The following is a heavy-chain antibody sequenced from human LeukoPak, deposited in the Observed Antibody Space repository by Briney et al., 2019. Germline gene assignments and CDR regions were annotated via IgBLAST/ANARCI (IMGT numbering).Heavy chain of an antibody. CDR2: IKFDGSST. J-gene: IGHJ4*02. Sequence: GGSLRLSCAASGFTFSNDWMHWVRQAPGKGLVWVSRIKFDGSSTNYADFVKGRFTISRDNARDTVYLQMNSLGAEDTAVYYCARGVRGGYYLDYWGQGSLVTVSP. CDR1: GFTFSNDW. CDR3: ARGVRGGYYLDY. V-gene: IGHV3-74*01. D-gene: IGHD3-16*01.